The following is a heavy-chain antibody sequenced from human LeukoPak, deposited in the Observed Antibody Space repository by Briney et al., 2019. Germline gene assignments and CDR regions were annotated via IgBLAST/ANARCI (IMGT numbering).Heavy chain of an antibody. Sequence: GGSLRLSCTASGFTFSNYAMSWVRQAPGKGLEWVSDMSGSGGTTYYADSVKGRFTISRDKSKNTLFMVMNSLGAEDSAVYYCAKRSAGTWGFFDSWGQGILVTVSS. D-gene: IGHD2-15*01. J-gene: IGHJ4*02. V-gene: IGHV3-23*01. CDR1: GFTFSNYA. CDR2: MSGSGGTT. CDR3: AKRSAGTWGFFDS.